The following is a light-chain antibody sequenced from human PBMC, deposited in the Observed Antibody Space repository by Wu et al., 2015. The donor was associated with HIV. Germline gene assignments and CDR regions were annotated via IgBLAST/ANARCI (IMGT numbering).Light chain of an antibody. CDR2: DAS. CDR1: HNISHN. J-gene: IGKJ5*01. V-gene: IGKV3-15*01. CDR3: QQYHHWPPIT. Sequence: EILMTQSPATLSVFPGDRASISCRASHNISHNLVWYQQKVGQAPRLFIYDASTRAPGVPARFTGSGSGTEFTLTISSLQSEDFVLYYCQQYHHWPPITFGQGTRLEIK.